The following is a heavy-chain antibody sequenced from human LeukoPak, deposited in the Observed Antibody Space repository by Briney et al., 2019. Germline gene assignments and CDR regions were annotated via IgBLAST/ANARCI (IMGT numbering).Heavy chain of an antibody. CDR3: ARELGYCSSTSCYDYMDV. CDR2: ISSNGGST. D-gene: IGHD2-2*01. J-gene: IGHJ6*03. V-gene: IGHV3-64*01. CDR1: GFTFSSYA. Sequence: GGSLRLSCAASGFTFSSYAMHWVRQAPGKGLEYVSAISSNGGSTYCANSVKGRFTISRDNSKNTLYLQMGSLRAEDMAVYYCARELGYCSSTSCYDYMDVWGKGTTVTVSS.